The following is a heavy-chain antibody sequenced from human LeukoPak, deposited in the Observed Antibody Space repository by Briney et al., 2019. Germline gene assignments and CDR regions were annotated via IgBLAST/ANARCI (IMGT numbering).Heavy chain of an antibody. D-gene: IGHD1-26*01. J-gene: IGHJ4*02. Sequence: SETLSLTCTVSGGSISSGDYYWSWIRQPPGKGLEWIGYIYYSGSTYYNPSLRSRVTISVDTSKNQFSLKLSSVTAADTAVYYCARGKGGSYPYYFDYWGQGTLVTVSS. V-gene: IGHV4-30-4*08. CDR2: IYYSGST. CDR3: ARGKGGSYPYYFDY. CDR1: GGSISSGDYY.